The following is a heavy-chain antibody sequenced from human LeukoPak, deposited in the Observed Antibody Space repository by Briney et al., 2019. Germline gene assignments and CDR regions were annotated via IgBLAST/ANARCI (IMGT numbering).Heavy chain of an antibody. CDR1: GGSISSYY. J-gene: IGHJ5*02. V-gene: IGHV4-4*07. CDR2: IYTSGST. CDR3: ARYAPSGYYDNWFDP. Sequence: SETLSLTCTVSGGSISSYYWSWIRQPAGKGLEWIRRIYTSGSTNYNPSLKSRVTMSVDTSKTQFSLKLSSVTAADTAVYYCARYAPSGYYDNWFDPWGQGTLVTVSS. D-gene: IGHD3-22*01.